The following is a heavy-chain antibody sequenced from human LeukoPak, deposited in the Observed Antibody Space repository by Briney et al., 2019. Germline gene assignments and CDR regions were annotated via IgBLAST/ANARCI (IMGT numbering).Heavy chain of an antibody. CDR2: INPKGGGK. CDR1: GYTFTGYN. D-gene: IGHD2-2*02. CDR3: ARRKIVVVPAAISFGKNNYYYYYMDV. J-gene: IGHJ6*03. V-gene: IGHV1-2*02. Sequence: ASVRVSCKASGYTFTGYNMNGGGQAPGKGLEGRGGINPKGGGKNYEKKFQGRVTMTRDTSISTAYMELSRLRSDDTAVYYCARRKIVVVPAAISFGKNNYYYYYMDVWGKGTTVTVSS.